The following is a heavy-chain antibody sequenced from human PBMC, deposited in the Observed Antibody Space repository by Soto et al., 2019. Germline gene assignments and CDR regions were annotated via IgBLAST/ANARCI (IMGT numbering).Heavy chain of an antibody. D-gene: IGHD2-15*01. CDR1: GDSVSSNGAC. CDR3: ARVHCSAGTCLDGLDF. CDR2: IYYRSKWFH. J-gene: IGHJ6*02. V-gene: IGHV6-1*01. Sequence: PSQTLSLTGVISGDSVSSNGACWNWIRQSPSRGLQWLGRIYYRSKWFHDYAASVESRMAINPDTSRNQFSLQLNYVTPEDTAVYYCARVHCSAGTCLDGLDFWGQGTTVTVSS.